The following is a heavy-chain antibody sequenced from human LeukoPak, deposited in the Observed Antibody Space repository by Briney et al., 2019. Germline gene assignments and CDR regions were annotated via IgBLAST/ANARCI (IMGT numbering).Heavy chain of an antibody. D-gene: IGHD2-21*02. J-gene: IGHJ4*02. CDR3: AKGVASCGGDCYSAN. CDR2: ISGSGSST. V-gene: IGHV3-23*01. Sequence: GGSLRLSCAASGFTFSTYALSWVRQAPGKGLEWVSEISGSGSSTFYADSVKGRFTISRDNSKNTLYLQMNSLRAEDTAVYYCAKGVASCGGDCYSANWGQGTLVTVSS. CDR1: GFTFSTYA.